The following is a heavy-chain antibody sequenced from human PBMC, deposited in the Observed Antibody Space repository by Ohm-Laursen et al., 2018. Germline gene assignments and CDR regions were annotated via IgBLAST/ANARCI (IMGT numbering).Heavy chain of an antibody. CDR1: GFTFSTYD. D-gene: IGHD5/OR15-5a*01. V-gene: IGHV3-23*01. Sequence: SLRLSCAASGFTFSTYDMTWVRQAPGKGLEWVSTISFTGGETYYADSVKGRFTISRDEFKKTLDLQMHGLRVEDTAVYYCARDEDFRVFYDGEMDVWGQGTTVIVSS. CDR3: ARDEDFRVFYDGEMDV. J-gene: IGHJ6*02. CDR2: ISFTGGET.